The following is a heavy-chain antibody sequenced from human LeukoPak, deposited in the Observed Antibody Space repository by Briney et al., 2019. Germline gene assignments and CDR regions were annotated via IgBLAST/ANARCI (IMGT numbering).Heavy chain of an antibody. CDR3: ARADSHYNILTGYAWPGDY. J-gene: IGHJ4*02. D-gene: IGHD3-9*01. CDR1: GYTFTNYG. V-gene: IGHV1-18*01. CDR2: SRNYNGNT. Sequence: ASVTVSCKPSGYTFTNYGISGVRQAPGPRLEWMGWSRNYNGNTKYALKLQGRVTMTTDTSASTAYMELRSLRSDDTAVYYCARADSHYNILTGYAWPGDYGGQGTLVTVSS.